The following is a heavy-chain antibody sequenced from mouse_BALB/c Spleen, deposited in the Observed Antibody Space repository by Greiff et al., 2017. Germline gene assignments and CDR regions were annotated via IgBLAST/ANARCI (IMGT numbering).Heavy chain of an antibody. CDR1: GFTFSSFG. J-gene: IGHJ2*01. Sequence: EVQGVESGGGLVQPGGSRKLSCAASGFTFSSFGMHWVRQAPEKGLEWVAYISSGSSTIYYADTVKGRFTISRDNPKNTLFLQMSSLKSEDTAMYYCARHRGGDYWGQGTTLTVSS. CDR3: ARHRGGDY. CDR2: ISSGSSTI. V-gene: IGHV5-17*02.